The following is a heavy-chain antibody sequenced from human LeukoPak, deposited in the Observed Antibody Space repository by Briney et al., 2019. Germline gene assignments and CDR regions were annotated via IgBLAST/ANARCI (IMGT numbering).Heavy chain of an antibody. Sequence: GGSLRLSCAASGFTFSSCAMSWVRQAPGKELEWVSGISGSGGSTYYADSVKGRFTISRDNSKNTLYLQMNSLRAEDTAVYYCAKVGGITIYSFGPDYWGQGTLVTVSS. D-gene: IGHD3-9*01. CDR2: ISGSGGST. CDR1: GFTFSSCA. CDR3: AKVGGITIYSFGPDY. V-gene: IGHV3-23*01. J-gene: IGHJ4*02.